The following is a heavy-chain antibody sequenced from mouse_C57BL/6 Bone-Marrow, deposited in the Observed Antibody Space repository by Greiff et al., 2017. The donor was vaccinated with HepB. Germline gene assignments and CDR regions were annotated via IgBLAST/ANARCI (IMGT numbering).Heavy chain of an antibody. CDR1: GFTFSSYA. J-gene: IGHJ1*03. CDR3: ARIGYYGWYFDV. CDR2: ISDGGSYT. D-gene: IGHD1-1*01. V-gene: IGHV5-4*03. Sequence: EVNLVESGGGLVKPGGSLKLSCAASGFTFSSYAMSWVRQTPEKRLEWVATISDGGSYTYYPDNVKGRFTISRDNAKNNMYLQMSHLKSEDTAMYYCARIGYYGWYFDVWGTGTTVTVSS.